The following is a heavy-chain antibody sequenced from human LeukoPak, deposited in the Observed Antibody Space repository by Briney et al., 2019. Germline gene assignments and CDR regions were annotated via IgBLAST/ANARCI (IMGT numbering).Heavy chain of an antibody. CDR1: GFTFDDDA. D-gene: IGHD6-6*01. V-gene: IGHV3-9*01. Sequence: PGRSLRLSCAASGFTFDDDAMGWVRHGPGKGVEWVSGISWNSGSISYAHSVKGRFTISRDNAKNSLYLQMISLTAEDTALYYCAKSSPLRDAFDIWGQGTMVTVSS. J-gene: IGHJ3*02. CDR3: AKSSPLRDAFDI. CDR2: ISWNSGSI.